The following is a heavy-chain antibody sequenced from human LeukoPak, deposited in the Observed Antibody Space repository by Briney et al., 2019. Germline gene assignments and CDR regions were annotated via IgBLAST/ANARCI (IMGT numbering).Heavy chain of an antibody. J-gene: IGHJ6*02. D-gene: IGHD6-6*01. CDR1: GGTFSSYA. Sequence: GASVKVSCKASGGTFSSYAISWVRQAPGQGLEWMGGIIPIFGTANYAQKFQGRVTITADESTSTAYMELSSLRSEDTAVYYCAREYSSSSTYYYYGVDVWGQGTTVTVSS. CDR2: IIPIFGTA. V-gene: IGHV1-69*01. CDR3: AREYSSSSTYYYYGVDV.